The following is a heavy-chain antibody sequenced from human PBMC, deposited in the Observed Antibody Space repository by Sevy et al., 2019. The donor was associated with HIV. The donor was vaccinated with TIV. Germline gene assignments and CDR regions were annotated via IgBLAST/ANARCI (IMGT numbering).Heavy chain of an antibody. D-gene: IGHD3-3*01. V-gene: IGHV3-30-3*01. J-gene: IGHJ6*02. Sequence: GSLRLSCAASGFTFSSYAMHWVRQAPGKGLEWVAVISYDGSNKYYADSVKGRFTISRDNSKNTLYLQMNSLRAEDTAVYYCARMVLRFLEWLDYGMDVWGQGTTVTVSS. CDR2: ISYDGSNK. CDR1: GFTFSSYA. CDR3: ARMVLRFLEWLDYGMDV.